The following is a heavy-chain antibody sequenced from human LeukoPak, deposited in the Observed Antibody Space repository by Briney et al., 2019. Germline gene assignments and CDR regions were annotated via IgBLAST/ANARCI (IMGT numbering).Heavy chain of an antibody. V-gene: IGHV3-66*01. CDR2: IYSGGST. CDR3: ARDQYAFDI. Sequence: PGGSLRLSCATSGFTFSGYGMHWVRQAPGKGLEWVSVIYSGGSTYYADSVKGRFTISRDDSKNTLYLQMNSLRAEDTAVYYCARDQYAFDIWGQGTMVTVSS. CDR1: GFTFSGYG. J-gene: IGHJ3*02.